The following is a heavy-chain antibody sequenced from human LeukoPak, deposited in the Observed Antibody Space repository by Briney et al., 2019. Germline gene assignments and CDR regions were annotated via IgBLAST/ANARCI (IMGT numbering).Heavy chain of an antibody. CDR2: INPNSGGT. Sequence: GASVKVSCKASGYTFTSYYMHWVRQAPGQGLEWMGWINPNSGGTNYAQKFQGRVTMTRDTSISTAYMELSRLRSDDTAVYYCAREDIVVEPAAIKSSAFDIWGQGTMVTVSS. V-gene: IGHV1-2*02. CDR3: AREDIVVEPAAIKSSAFDI. CDR1: GYTFTSYY. D-gene: IGHD2-2*02. J-gene: IGHJ3*02.